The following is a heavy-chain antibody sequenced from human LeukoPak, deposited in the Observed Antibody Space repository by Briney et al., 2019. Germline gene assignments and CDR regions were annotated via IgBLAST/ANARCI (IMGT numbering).Heavy chain of an antibody. J-gene: IGHJ4*02. V-gene: IGHV3-72*01. CDR2: IRNKANSYTT. Sequence: GGSLRLSCAASGFTFSDHYMDWVRQAPGKGLEWIGRIRNKANSYTTEYAASVKGRLTISRDDSKNSLYLQMNSLKSEDTAVYYCARAVAEALNDYWGQGTLVTVSS. CDR3: ARAVAEALNDY. CDR1: GFTFSDHY. D-gene: IGHD1-14*01.